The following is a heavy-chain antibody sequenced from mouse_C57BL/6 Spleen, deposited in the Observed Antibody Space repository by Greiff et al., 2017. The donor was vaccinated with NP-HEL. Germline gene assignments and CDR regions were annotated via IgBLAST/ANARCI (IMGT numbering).Heavy chain of an antibody. CDR1: GYTFTSYW. CDR3: ASWGWFAY. CDR2: IHPNSGSN. J-gene: IGHJ3*01. V-gene: IGHV1-64*01. Sequence: QVQLQQPGAELVKPGASVKLSCKASGYTFTSYWMHWVKQRPGQGLEWIGMIHPNSGSNNYNEKFKSKATLTVDKSSSTAYMQLSSRTTEDSAVYYCASWGWFAYWGQGTLVTVSA. D-gene: IGHD4-1*01.